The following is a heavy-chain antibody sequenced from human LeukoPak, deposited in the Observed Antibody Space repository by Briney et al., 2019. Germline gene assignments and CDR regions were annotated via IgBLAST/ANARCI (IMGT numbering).Heavy chain of an antibody. J-gene: IGHJ3*02. CDR2: ISGSDGST. CDR3: AKPAGGRNYGDYLHAFDI. V-gene: IGHV3-23*01. CDR1: GFTFSSYA. D-gene: IGHD4-17*01. Sequence: PGGSLRLSCAASGFTFSSYAMSWVRQAPGKGLEWVSAISGSDGSTYYADSVKGRFTISRDNSKNTLYLQMNSLRAEDTAVYYCAKPAGGRNYGDYLHAFDIWGQGTMVTVSS.